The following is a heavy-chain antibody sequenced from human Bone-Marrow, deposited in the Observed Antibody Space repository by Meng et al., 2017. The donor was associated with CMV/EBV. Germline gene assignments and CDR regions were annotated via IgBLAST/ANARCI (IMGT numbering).Heavy chain of an antibody. CDR1: GFSLSTSGVG. Sequence: QITLKESGPTLVKPXXXXTLXXPFSGFSLSTSGVGVGWIRQPPGKALEWLALIYWDDDKRYSPSLKSRLTITKDTSKNQVVLTMTNMDPVDTATYYCAHGSPGWYAFDPWGQGTLVTVSS. CDR3: AHGSPGWYAFDP. CDR2: IYWDDDK. V-gene: IGHV2-5*02. J-gene: IGHJ5*02. D-gene: IGHD2-15*01.